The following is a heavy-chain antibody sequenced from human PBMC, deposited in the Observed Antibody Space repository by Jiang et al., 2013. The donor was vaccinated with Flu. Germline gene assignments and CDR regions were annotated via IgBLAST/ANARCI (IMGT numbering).Heavy chain of an antibody. Sequence: LESGGGVVQPGRSLRLSCAASGFTFSSYGMHWVRQAPGKGLEWVAVIWYDGSNKYYADSVKGRFTISRDNSKNTLYLQMNSLRAEDTAVYYCARDPHGITMVRGVIITAYYYYGMDVWGQGTTVTVSS. CDR3: ARDPHGITMVRGVIITAYYYYGMDV. V-gene: IGHV3-33*01. D-gene: IGHD3-10*01. CDR1: GFTFSSYG. J-gene: IGHJ6*02. CDR2: IWYDGSNK.